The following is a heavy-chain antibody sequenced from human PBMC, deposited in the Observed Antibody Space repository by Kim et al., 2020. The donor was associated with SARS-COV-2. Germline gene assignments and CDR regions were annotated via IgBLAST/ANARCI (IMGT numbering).Heavy chain of an antibody. V-gene: IGHV1-69*01. D-gene: IGHD2-15*01. J-gene: IGHJ5*02. CDR3: ARAHPDIVVWPENWFDP. Sequence: QGRVTITADESTSTAYMELSSLRSEDTAVYYCARAHPDIVVWPENWFDPWGQGTLVTVSS.